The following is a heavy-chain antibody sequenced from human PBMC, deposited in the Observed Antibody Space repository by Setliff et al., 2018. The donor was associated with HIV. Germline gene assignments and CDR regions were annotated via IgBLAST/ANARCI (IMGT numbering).Heavy chain of an antibody. Sequence: SVKVSCKASGDTFSSYVISWVRQAPGQGLEWVGGIIPIFGTPNYAQRFQGRVTITTDESTSTAYMDLSSLRSEDTAVYYCARVMIGYSGYDAFDYWGQGTLVTVSS. CDR3: ARVMIGYSGYDAFDY. V-gene: IGHV1-69*05. D-gene: IGHD5-12*01. CDR2: IIPIFGTP. J-gene: IGHJ4*02. CDR1: GDTFSSYV.